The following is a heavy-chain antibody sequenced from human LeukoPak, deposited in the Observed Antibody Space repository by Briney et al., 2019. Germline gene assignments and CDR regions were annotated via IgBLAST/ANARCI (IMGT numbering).Heavy chain of an antibody. CDR3: ARVSRYYCSGSYSHYYYYYMDV. D-gene: IGHD3-10*01. Sequence: ASVKVSCKASGGTFSSYAISWVRQAPGQGLEWMGRIIPILGIANYAQKFQGRVTITADKSTSTAYMELSSLRSEDTAVYYCARVSRYYCSGSYSHYYYYYMDVWGKGTTVTVSS. CDR1: GGTFSSYA. J-gene: IGHJ6*03. CDR2: IIPILGIA. V-gene: IGHV1-69*04.